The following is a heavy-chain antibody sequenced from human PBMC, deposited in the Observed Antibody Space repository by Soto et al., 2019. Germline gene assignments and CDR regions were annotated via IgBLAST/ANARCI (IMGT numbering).Heavy chain of an antibody. CDR2: NNPNSGGT. Sequence: QVQLVQSGAEVKKPGASVKVSCKASGYTFTGSYIHWVRQAPGQGLEWMGWNNPNSGGTNYAQKFQGRVTMTRHTSISTAYMEPSRLRSDDTAVYYCARAGGRGVVYWGQGTLVTVSS. CDR3: ARAGGRGVVY. V-gene: IGHV1-2*02. D-gene: IGHD2-15*01. J-gene: IGHJ4*02. CDR1: GYTFTGSY.